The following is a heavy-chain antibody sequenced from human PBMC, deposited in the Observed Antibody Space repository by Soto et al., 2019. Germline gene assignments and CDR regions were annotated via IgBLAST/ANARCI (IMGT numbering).Heavy chain of an antibody. CDR3: ARGGYSGYDYHLGYYGMDV. D-gene: IGHD5-12*01. CDR1: GFTFSSYS. CDR2: ISSSSSTI. V-gene: IGHV3-48*02. Sequence: GGSLRLSCAASGFTFSSYSMNWVRQAPGKGLEWVSYISSSSSTIYYADSVKGRFTISRDNAKNSLYLQMNSLRDEDTAVYYCARGGYSGYDYHLGYYGMDVWGQGTTVIVSS. J-gene: IGHJ6*02.